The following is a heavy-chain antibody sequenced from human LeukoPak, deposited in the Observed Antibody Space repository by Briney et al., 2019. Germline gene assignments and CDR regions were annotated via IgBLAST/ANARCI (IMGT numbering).Heavy chain of an antibody. CDR2: IYPKNGGT. J-gene: IGHJ3*02. V-gene: IGHV1-2*02. D-gene: IGHD5-12*01. CDR1: GYTFTGHY. CDR3: VSDGYSGGAFDI. Sequence: ASVKVSCKASGYTFTGHYMHWVRQAPGHGLEWMGWIYPKNGGTNYAQKFQSRVSMTRDTSITTAFMELNILKSDDTAVYYCVSDGYSGGAFDIWGQGTMVTVSS.